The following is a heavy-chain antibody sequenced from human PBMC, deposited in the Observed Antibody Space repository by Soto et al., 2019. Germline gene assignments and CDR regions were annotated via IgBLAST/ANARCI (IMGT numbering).Heavy chain of an antibody. CDR3: AREVGQDDSSGYRLLDY. D-gene: IGHD3-22*01. V-gene: IGHV4-34*01. CDR1: GGSFSGYY. CDR2: INHSGST. Sequence: SETLSLTCAVYGGSFSGYYWSWIRQPPGKGLEWIGEINHSGSTNYNPSLKSRVTISVDTSKNQFSLKLSSVTAADTAVYYCAREVGQDDSSGYRLLDYWGQGTLVTVSS. J-gene: IGHJ4*02.